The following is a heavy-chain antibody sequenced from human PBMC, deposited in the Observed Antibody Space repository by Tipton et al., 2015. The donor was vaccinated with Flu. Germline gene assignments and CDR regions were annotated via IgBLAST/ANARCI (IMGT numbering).Heavy chain of an antibody. CDR1: GGSISSGSYY. CDR2: VYPSGSA. CDR3: ARALVGATTVYFDY. J-gene: IGHJ4*02. Sequence: TLSLTCTVSGGSISSGSYYWSWIRQPAGKGLEWIGRVYPSGSANYNPSLKSRVTISVDTSKNQFSLNLSSVTAADTAVYYCARALVGATTVYFDYWGQGTLVTVSS. V-gene: IGHV4-61*02. D-gene: IGHD1-26*01.